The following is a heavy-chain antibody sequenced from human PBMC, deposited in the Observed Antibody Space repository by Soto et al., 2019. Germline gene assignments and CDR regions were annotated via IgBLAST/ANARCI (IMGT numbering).Heavy chain of an antibody. V-gene: IGHV3-33*01. CDR2: IWYDGSNK. J-gene: IGHJ5*02. CDR3: ARERSHNWFDP. Sequence: SLRLSCAASGFTFSSYGMHWVRQAPGKGLEWVAVIWYDGSNKYYADSVKGRFTISRDNSKNTLYLQMNSLRAEDTAVYYCARERSHNWFDPWGQGTLVTVSS. CDR1: GFTFSSYG.